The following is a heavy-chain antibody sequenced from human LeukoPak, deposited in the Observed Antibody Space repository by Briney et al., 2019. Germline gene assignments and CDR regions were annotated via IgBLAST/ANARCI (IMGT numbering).Heavy chain of an antibody. V-gene: IGHV1-2*02. CDR2: INPNSGGT. CDR3: ARVGTQWLARSYYYYMDV. D-gene: IGHD6-19*01. Sequence: ASVKVSCKASGYTFTGYYMHWVRQAPGQGLEWMGWINPNSGGTNYAQKFQGRVTMTRDTSISTAYMELSRLRSDDTAVYYCARVGTQWLARSYYYYMDVWGKGTKVTISS. CDR1: GYTFTGYY. J-gene: IGHJ6*03.